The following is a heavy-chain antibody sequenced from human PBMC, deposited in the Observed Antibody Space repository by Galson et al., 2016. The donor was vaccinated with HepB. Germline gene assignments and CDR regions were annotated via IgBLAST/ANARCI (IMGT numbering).Heavy chain of an antibody. Sequence: SLRLSCAASGFSFSNYGMHWVRQAPGKGLEWLAVVSFDTNNKVYADSVKGRFIISRDNSRNTLFLQVNSLRVEDTAVYYCAKDFRRNDYFWGGDRYTDLTSYHGMDVWGQGTTVTVSS. CDR3: AKDFRRNDYFWGGDRYTDLTSYHGMDV. D-gene: IGHD3-16*02. CDR2: VSFDTNNK. CDR1: GFSFSNYG. J-gene: IGHJ6*02. V-gene: IGHV3-30*18.